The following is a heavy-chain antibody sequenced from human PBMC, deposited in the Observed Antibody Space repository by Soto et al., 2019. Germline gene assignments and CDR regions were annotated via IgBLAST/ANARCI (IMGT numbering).Heavy chain of an antibody. CDR2: VFHSGST. V-gene: IGHV4-4*02. Sequence: SETLSLTCAVSGGSISISNWWSWVRQPPGKGLEWIGEVFHSGSTNYNPSLKSRLTISVDKSKNQFSLKLTSVTAADTAVYYCAALSYGRGFIDEWGQGTLVTVSS. J-gene: IGHJ4*02. CDR1: GGSISISNW. CDR3: AALSYGRGFIDE. D-gene: IGHD1-26*01.